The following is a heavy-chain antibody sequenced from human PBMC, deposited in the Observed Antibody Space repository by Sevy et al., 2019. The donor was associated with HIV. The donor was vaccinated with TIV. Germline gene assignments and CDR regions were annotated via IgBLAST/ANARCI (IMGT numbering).Heavy chain of an antibody. V-gene: IGHV3-48*01. CDR3: ARDRCSRTSCPRHHLGFDY. J-gene: IGHJ4*02. Sequence: GGSLRLSCAASGFTFSSYSMNWVRQAPGKGLEWVSYISSSSSTIYYADSVKGRFTISRDNAKNSLYLQMNSLRAEDTAVYYCARDRCSRTSCPRHHLGFDYRGQGTLVTVSS. D-gene: IGHD2-15*01. CDR2: ISSSSSTI. CDR1: GFTFSSYS.